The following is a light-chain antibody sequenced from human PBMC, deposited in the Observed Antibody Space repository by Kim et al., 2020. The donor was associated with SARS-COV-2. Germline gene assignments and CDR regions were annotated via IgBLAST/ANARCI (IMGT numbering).Light chain of an antibody. CDR2: DTT. CDR3: FLSYSGAQPL. CDR1: TGVVTSGHY. Sequence: QAVVTQEPSLTVSPGGTVTHTCGSSTGVVTSGHYPYWFQQKPGQAPRTLIYDTTNKHSWTPARFSGSLLGDKAALTLSGAQPEDEAEYYCFLSYSGAQPLFGEGTKLTVL. V-gene: IGLV7-46*01. J-gene: IGLJ2*01.